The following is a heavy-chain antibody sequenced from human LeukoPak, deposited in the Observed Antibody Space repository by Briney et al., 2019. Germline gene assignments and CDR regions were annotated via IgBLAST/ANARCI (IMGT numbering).Heavy chain of an antibody. Sequence: GGSVRLSCAASGFTFTNYAMTWVRQAPGKGRVWVSSISGAGTYYADSVKGRFTISRDNYKNTLYLQMNSLRADDTAVYYCARDPNGNYVGAFDVQRWGPGTLVIVSS. CDR2: ISGAGT. CDR3: ARDPNGNYVGAFDVQR. D-gene: IGHD1-7*01. J-gene: IGHJ1*01. CDR1: GFTFTNYA. V-gene: IGHV3-23*01.